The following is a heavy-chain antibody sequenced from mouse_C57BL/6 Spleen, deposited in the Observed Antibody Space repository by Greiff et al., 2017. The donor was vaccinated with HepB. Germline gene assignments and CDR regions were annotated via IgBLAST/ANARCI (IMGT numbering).Heavy chain of an antibody. CDR3: ARKDYYDYGGFAY. V-gene: IGHV1-9*01. CDR1: GYTFTGYW. D-gene: IGHD2-4*01. J-gene: IGHJ3*01. CDR2: ILPGSGST. Sequence: QVQLKQSGAELMKPGASVKLSCKATGYTFTGYWIEWVKQRPGHGLEWIGEILPGSGSTNYNEKFKGKATFTADPSSNTAYMQLSSLTTEDSAIYYCARKDYYDYGGFAYWGQGTLVTVSA.